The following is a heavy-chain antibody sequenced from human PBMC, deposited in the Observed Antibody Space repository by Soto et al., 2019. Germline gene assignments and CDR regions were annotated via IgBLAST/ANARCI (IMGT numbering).Heavy chain of an antibody. Sequence: QVQLVQSGGEVKKPGASVRVSCKASGYTFNSYGISWVRQAPGQGLEWMGWLNTYNGNTNYAQKFQGRVSMTTDTSTRTAYLELRSLGSDDTAVYYCARDVIYSPSGDRRLDPSGQGTLVTVSS. V-gene: IGHV1-18*01. J-gene: IGHJ5*02. CDR2: LNTYNGNT. CDR1: GYTFNSYG. CDR3: ARDVIYSPSGDRRLDP. D-gene: IGHD5-12*01.